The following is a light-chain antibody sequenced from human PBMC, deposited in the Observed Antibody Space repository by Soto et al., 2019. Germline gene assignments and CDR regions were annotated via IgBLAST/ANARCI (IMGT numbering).Light chain of an antibody. J-gene: IGLJ2*01. CDR3: SSYTSSFKGL. V-gene: IGLV2-14*01. Sequence: QSALTQPASVSGSPGQSITISCTGTSSDVGAYKYVSWYQQHPGKAPKVIIYEVNNRPSGVSSRFSGSKSGNTASLTISGLQAEDEADYYCSSYTSSFKGLFGGGTKVTVL. CDR1: SSDVGAYKY. CDR2: EVN.